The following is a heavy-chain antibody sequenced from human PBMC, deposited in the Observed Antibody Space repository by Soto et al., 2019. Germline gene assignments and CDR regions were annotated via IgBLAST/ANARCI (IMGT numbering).Heavy chain of an antibody. CDR3: ARQLDSSGPYYFDY. V-gene: IGHV4-31*03. D-gene: IGHD3-22*01. CDR2: IYYSGST. Sequence: SETLSLTCTVSCGSISSGGYYWSWIRQHPGKGLEWIGYIYYSGSTYYNPSLKSRVTISVDTSKNQFSLKLSSVTAADTAVYYCARQLDSSGPYYFDYWGQGTLVTVSS. CDR1: CGSISSGGYY. J-gene: IGHJ4*02.